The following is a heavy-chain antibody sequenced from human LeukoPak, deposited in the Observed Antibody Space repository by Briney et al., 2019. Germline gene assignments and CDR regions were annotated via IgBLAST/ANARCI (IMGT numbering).Heavy chain of an antibody. V-gene: IGHV1-8*01. CDR2: MNPNSGDT. D-gene: IGHD3-3*01. CDR3: ARVDFWSGYPENWFDP. J-gene: IGHJ5*02. CDR1: GYTFTSYD. Sequence: ASVEVSCKASGYTFTSYDINWVRQATGQGLEWMGWMNPNSGDTGYAQKFQGRVTMTRDTSISTAYMELSSLRFEDTAVYYCARVDFWSGYPENWFDPWGQGTLVTVSS.